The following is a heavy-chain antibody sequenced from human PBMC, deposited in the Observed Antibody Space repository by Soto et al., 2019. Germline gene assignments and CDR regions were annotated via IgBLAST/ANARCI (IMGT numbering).Heavy chain of an antibody. J-gene: IGHJ6*02. CDR3: ARARYFGIVGGSDYYGMDV. V-gene: IGHV4-34*01. D-gene: IGHD1-26*01. CDR2: INHSGST. Sequence: SETLSLTCAVYGGSFSGYYWSWIRQPPGKGLEWIGEINHSGSTNYNPSLKSRVTISVDTSKNQFSLKLSSVTAADTAVYYCARARYFGIVGGSDYYGMDVWGQGTTVTVSS. CDR1: GGSFSGYY.